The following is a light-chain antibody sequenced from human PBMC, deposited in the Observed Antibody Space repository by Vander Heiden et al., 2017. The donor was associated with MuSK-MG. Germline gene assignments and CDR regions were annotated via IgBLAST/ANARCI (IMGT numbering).Light chain of an antibody. Sequence: SYELPQPPSVSVSPGQTARITCSGDALPKQYAYWYQQKPGQAPVLVIYKDSERPSGIPERFSGSSSGTTVTLTISGVQAEDEADYYCRSADSSGTYSVFGGGTKLTVL. CDR1: ALPKQY. J-gene: IGLJ2*01. V-gene: IGLV3-25*03. CDR2: KDS. CDR3: RSADSSGTYSV.